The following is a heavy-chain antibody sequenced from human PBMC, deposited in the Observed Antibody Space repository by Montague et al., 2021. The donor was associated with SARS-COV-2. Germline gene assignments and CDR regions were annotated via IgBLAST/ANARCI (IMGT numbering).Heavy chain of an antibody. D-gene: IGHD2-2*01. CDR2: INHSGST. Sequence: SETLSLTCAVYGGSFSGYYWSWIRQPPGKGLEWIGEINHSGSTNYNPSLKSRVTISVDTSKNQFSLKLSSVTAADTAVYYCARVRAVPAAMRIFRRGRRYYGVDVWGQGTPVTVSS. CDR3: ARVRAVPAAMRIFRRGRRYYGVDV. V-gene: IGHV4-34*01. CDR1: GGSFSGYY. J-gene: IGHJ6*02.